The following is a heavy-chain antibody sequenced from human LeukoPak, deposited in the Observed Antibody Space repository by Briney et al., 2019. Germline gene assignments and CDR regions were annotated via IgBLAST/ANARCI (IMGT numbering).Heavy chain of an antibody. D-gene: IGHD5-12*01. CDR2: ISYDGSNK. Sequence: PGGSLRLSCAASGFTFSSYGMHWVRQAPGKGLEWVAVISYDGSNKYYADSVKGRFTISRDNSKNTLYLQMNSLRAEDTAVYYCARDRSSYEYYFDYWGQGTLVTVSS. V-gene: IGHV3-30*03. J-gene: IGHJ4*02. CDR3: ARDRSSYEYYFDY. CDR1: GFTFSSYG.